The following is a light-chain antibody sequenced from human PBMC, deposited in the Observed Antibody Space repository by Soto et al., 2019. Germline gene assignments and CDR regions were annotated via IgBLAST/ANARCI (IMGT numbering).Light chain of an antibody. CDR3: QQYGTSEII. J-gene: IGKJ5*01. CDR2: AAS. CDR1: QSISSW. V-gene: IGKV1-5*01. Sequence: DIQMTQSPSTLSASVGDRVTITCRASQSISSWLAWYQQKPGKAPKLLIYAASSLQSGVPSRFSGSASGTEFTLTISRLETEDFAVFYCQQYGTSEIIFGQGTRLENK.